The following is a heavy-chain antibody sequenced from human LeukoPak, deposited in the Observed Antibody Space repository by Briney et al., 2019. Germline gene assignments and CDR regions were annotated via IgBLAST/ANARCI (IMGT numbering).Heavy chain of an antibody. CDR1: GFTLSNYW. J-gene: IGHJ4*02. CDR2: IKQDGSEK. Sequence: GGSLRLSCAASGFTLSNYWMSWVRQAPGKGPEWVANIKQDGSEKYYVDSVKGRFTISRDNAKNSLFLQMNSLRAEDTAVYYCARDGGWLQLMYYFDYWGQGTLVTVSS. D-gene: IGHD5-24*01. V-gene: IGHV3-7*01. CDR3: ARDGGWLQLMYYFDY.